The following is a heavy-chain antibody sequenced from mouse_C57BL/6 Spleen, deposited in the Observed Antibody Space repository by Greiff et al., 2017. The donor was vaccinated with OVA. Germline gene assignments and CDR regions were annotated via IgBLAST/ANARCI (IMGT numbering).Heavy chain of an antibody. CDR2: IYPGSGST. V-gene: IGHV1-55*01. J-gene: IGHJ2*01. CDR3: ARKGGDDYYGSSSGNFDY. CDR1: GYTFTSYW. Sequence: QVQLKQPGAELVKPGASVKMSCKASGYTFTSYWITWVKQRPGQGLEWIGDIYPGSGSTNYNEKFKSKATLTVDTSSSTAYMQLSSLTSEDSAVYYCARKGGDDYYGSSSGNFDYWGQGTTLTVSS. D-gene: IGHD1-1*01.